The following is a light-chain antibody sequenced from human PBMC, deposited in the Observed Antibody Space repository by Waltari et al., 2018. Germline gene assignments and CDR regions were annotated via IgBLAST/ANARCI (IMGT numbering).Light chain of an antibody. CDR2: GTS. V-gene: IGKV1-12*01. J-gene: IGKJ5*01. CDR3: QQANSFPIT. CDR1: QGISRW. Sequence: DIQMTQSPSSVSASVGDRVTITCRASQGISRWLAWYQQKPGKAPKILIYGTSNLQSGVPSRFSGSGSGTHFTLTVSSLQPEDFAIYYCQQANSFPITFGQGTRLEIK.